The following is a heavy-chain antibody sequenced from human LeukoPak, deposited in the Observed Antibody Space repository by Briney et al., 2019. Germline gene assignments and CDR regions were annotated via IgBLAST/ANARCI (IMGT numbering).Heavy chain of an antibody. Sequence: GGSLRLSCAASGFTFSNAWMSWVRQAPGKGLEWVGRIKSKTDGGTTDCAAPVKGRFTISRDDSKNTLYLQMNSLKTEDTAVYYCTTEYFSSTSYLRSVTFRYWGQGTLVTVSS. CDR3: TTEYFSSTSYLRSVTFRY. D-gene: IGHD2-2*01. CDR1: GFTFSNAW. CDR2: IKSKTDGGTT. V-gene: IGHV3-15*01. J-gene: IGHJ4*02.